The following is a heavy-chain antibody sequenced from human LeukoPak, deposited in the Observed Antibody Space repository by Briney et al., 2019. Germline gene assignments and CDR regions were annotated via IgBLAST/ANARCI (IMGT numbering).Heavy chain of an antibody. CDR2: IIPIFGTA. CDR1: GGTFISYA. D-gene: IGHD1-7*01. V-gene: IGHV1-69*05. J-gene: IGHJ4*02. Sequence: SVKVSCKASGGTFISYAISWVRQAPGQGLEWMGGIIPIFGTANYAQKFQGRVTITTDESTSTAYMELSSLRSEDTAVYYCARDVSTGTTRGYFDYWGQGTLVTVSS. CDR3: ARDVSTGTTRGYFDY.